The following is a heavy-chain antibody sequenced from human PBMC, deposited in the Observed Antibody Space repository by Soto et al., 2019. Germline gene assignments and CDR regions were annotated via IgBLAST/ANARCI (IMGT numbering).Heavy chain of an antibody. V-gene: IGHV1-69*13. CDR3: ARARDGWSHFDY. CDR1: GGTFSSYA. D-gene: IGHD6-19*01. Sequence: VASVKVSCKASGGTFSSYAISWVRQAPGQGLEWMGGIIPIFGTANYAQKFQGRVTITADESTSTAYMELSSLRSEDTAVYYCARARDGWSHFDYWGQGTLVTVSS. J-gene: IGHJ4*02. CDR2: IIPIFGTA.